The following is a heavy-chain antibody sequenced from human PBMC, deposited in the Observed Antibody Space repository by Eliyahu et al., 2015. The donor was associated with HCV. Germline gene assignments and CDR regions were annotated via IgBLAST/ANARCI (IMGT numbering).Heavy chain of an antibody. J-gene: IGHJ4*02. V-gene: IGHV3-30-3*01. D-gene: IGHD6-6*01. CDR2: ISHDGTNK. CDR3: ASGSFDDY. Sequence: QVQLVESGGGVVQPGRSLRLSXAASGFTFSNSYMXXVRQAPGKGLEWVAVISHDGTNKYYADSVKGRFTISRDNSKNTLYLQIESLRSEDTAVYWCASGSFDDYWGQGTLVTVSS. CDR1: GFTFSNSY.